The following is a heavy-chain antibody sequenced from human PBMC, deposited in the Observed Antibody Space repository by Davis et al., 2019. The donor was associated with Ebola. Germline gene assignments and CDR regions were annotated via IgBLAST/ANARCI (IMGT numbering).Heavy chain of an antibody. CDR1: GYTLTELS. J-gene: IGHJ5*02. V-gene: IGHV1-18*01. Sequence: ASVKVSCKVSGYTLTELSMHWVRQAPGQGLEWMGWISAYNGNTNYAQKLQGRVTMTTDTSTSTAYMELRSLRSDDTAVYYCARGITMVQGRGWFDPWGQGTLVTVSS. CDR3: ARGITMVQGRGWFDP. CDR2: ISAYNGNT. D-gene: IGHD3-10*01.